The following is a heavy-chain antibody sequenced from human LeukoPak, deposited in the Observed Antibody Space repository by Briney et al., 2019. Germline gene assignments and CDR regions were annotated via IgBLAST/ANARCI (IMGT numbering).Heavy chain of an antibody. V-gene: IGHV3-48*02. Sequence: GGSLRLSCTTSGFTFSTYSMNWARQAPGKGLEWISYISSSSSSIYYADSVRGRFTISRDNAKNSLYLQMNSLRDEDTAVYYCARGPSGSYIDAFDIWGQGTMVTVSS. D-gene: IGHD1-26*01. CDR1: GFTFSTYS. CDR3: ARGPSGSYIDAFDI. CDR2: ISSSSSSI. J-gene: IGHJ3*02.